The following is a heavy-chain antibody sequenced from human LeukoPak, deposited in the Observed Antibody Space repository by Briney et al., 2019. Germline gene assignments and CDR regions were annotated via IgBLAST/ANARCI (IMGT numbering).Heavy chain of an antibody. CDR1: GGSFSGYY. D-gene: IGHD6-19*01. Sequence: PETLSLTCAVYGGSFSGYYWSWIRQPPGKGLEWIGEINHSGSTNYNPSLKSRVTISVDTSKNQFSLKLSSVTAADTAVYYCARGRGAVAGIDYWGQGTLVTVSS. CDR3: ARGRGAVAGIDY. J-gene: IGHJ4*02. V-gene: IGHV4-34*01. CDR2: INHSGST.